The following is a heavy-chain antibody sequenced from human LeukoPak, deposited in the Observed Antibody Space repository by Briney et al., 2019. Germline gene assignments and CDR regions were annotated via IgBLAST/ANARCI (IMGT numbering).Heavy chain of an antibody. CDR3: ARDFVDRIGGYYYYMDV. V-gene: IGHV4-61*02. Sequence: PSETLSLTCTVSGGSISSGSYYWSWIRQPAGKGLEWIGRIYTSGSTNYNPSLKSRVTMSVDTSKNQFSLKLSSVTAADTAVYYCARDFVDRIGGYYYYMDVWGKGTTVTVSS. CDR2: IYTSGST. CDR1: GGSISSGSYY. D-gene: IGHD3-10*01. J-gene: IGHJ6*03.